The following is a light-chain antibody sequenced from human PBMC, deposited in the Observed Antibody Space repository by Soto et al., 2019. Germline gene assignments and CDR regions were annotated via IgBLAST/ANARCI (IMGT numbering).Light chain of an antibody. CDR2: AAS. V-gene: IGKV1-9*01. J-gene: IGKJ5*01. CDR3: QHLDSYST. Sequence: DMPLTQSPSFLSASVGDRVTITSRASQGISSYLAWYQQKPGKAPKLLIYAASTLQSGVPSRFSGSGSGTEFTLTISSLQPEDFATYYCQHLDSYSTFGQGTRLEIK. CDR1: QGISSY.